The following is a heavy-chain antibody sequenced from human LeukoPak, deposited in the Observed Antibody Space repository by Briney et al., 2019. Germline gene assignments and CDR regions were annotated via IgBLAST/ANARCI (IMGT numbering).Heavy chain of an antibody. CDR3: ASGERGYSYGPLDY. Sequence: SETLSLTCTVSGGSIRSYYWSWIRQPPGKGLEWIGYIFYAGSTTYNPSLKSRVTISIDTSKNQFSLKLNSVTAADTAVYYCASGERGYSYGPLDYWGQRTLVTVSS. CDR2: IFYAGST. J-gene: IGHJ4*02. CDR1: GGSIRSYY. D-gene: IGHD5-18*01. V-gene: IGHV4-59*08.